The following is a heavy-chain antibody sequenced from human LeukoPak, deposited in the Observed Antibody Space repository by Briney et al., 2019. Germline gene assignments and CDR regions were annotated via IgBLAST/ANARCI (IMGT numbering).Heavy chain of an antibody. J-gene: IGHJ4*02. V-gene: IGHV3-23*01. Sequence: GGSLRLSCAASGFTFSSYAMGWVRQAPGKGLEWVSAISGSGGSTYYADSVKGRFTISRDNSKNTLYLQMNSLRAEDTAVYYCAKDFSDTAMVAPDYWGQGTLVTVSS. CDR2: ISGSGGST. D-gene: IGHD5-18*01. CDR3: AKDFSDTAMVAPDY. CDR1: GFTFSSYA.